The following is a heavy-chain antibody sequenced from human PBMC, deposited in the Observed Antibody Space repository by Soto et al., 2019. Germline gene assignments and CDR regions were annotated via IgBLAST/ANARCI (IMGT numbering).Heavy chain of an antibody. J-gene: IGHJ4*02. V-gene: IGHV4-39*01. Sequence: SETLSLTCTVSGGSISSSSYYWGWIRQPPGKRLEWIGSIYYSGSTYYNPSLKSRVTISVDTSKNQFSLKLSSVTAADTAVYYCARLDYDSSGYYAKSDDYWGQGTLVTVSS. CDR3: ARLDYDSSGYYAKSDDY. D-gene: IGHD3-22*01. CDR2: IYYSGST. CDR1: GGSISSSSYY.